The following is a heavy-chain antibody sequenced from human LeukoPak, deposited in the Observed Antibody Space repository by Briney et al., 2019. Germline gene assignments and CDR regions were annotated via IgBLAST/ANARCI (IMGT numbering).Heavy chain of an antibody. D-gene: IGHD3-9*01. V-gene: IGHV3-48*03. CDR1: GFTFSSYE. CDR2: ISGSGSDV. Sequence: GGCLRLSCAASGFTFSSYEMNWVRQAPGKGLEWVSYISGSGSDVYYADSAKGRFTISRDNSKNTLYLQMNSLRAEDTAVYYCAKVKSQVLRYFDWTSPPYYFDYWGQGTLVTVSS. J-gene: IGHJ4*02. CDR3: AKVKSQVLRYFDWTSPPYYFDY.